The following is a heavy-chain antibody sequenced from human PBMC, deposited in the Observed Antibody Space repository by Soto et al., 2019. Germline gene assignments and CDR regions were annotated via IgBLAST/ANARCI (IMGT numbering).Heavy chain of an antibody. Sequence: EVQLLESGGGLVQPGGSLRLSCAASGFTFSSYAMSWVRQAPGKGLEWVSVISGSGGTTYYADSVKGRFTVPRDNSKNTLYLQMNSLRAEDTAVYYCAKSGGDYYGSGSFQHWGQGTLVSVSS. CDR2: ISGSGGTT. V-gene: IGHV3-23*01. CDR3: AKSGGDYYGSGSFQH. CDR1: GFTFSSYA. J-gene: IGHJ1*01. D-gene: IGHD3-10*01.